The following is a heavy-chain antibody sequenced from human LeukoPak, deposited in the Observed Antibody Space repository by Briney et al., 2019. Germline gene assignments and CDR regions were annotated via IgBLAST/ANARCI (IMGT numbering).Heavy chain of an antibody. D-gene: IGHD2-21*02. CDR1: GFRFSSYA. CDR2: IWYGGGNK. J-gene: IGHJ4*02. Sequence: PGGSLRLSCAASGFRFSSYAMHWVRRAPGKGLEWVAVIWYGGGNKYYADSVKGRFTISRDNSKNTLYLEMNSLRAEDTAVYYCARGLTQIPRLATGLGHWGQGTLVTVSS. V-gene: IGHV3-33*01. CDR3: ARGLTQIPRLATGLGH.